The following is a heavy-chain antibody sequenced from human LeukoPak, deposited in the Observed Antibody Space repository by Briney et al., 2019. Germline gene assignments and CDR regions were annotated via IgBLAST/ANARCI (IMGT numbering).Heavy chain of an antibody. CDR1: GGSISSYY. CDR3: ARLRFYGSSIDY. CDR2: IHTSGST. D-gene: IGHD2-2*01. Sequence: PSETLSLTCTVSGGSISSYYWSWIRQPPGKGLEWIGYIHTSGSTNYNPSLKSRVTISVDTSKNQFSLKLSSVTAVDTAVYYCARLRFYGSSIDYWGQGTLVTVSS. V-gene: IGHV4-4*09. J-gene: IGHJ4*02.